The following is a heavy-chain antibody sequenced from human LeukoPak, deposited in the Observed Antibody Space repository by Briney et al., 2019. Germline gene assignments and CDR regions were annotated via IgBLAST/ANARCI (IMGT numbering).Heavy chain of an antibody. CDR1: GFTFSSYE. V-gene: IGHV3-48*03. Sequence: PGGSLRLSCAASGFTFSSYEMNWVRQAPGKGLEWVSYISSSGSTIYYADSVKGRFTISRDNAKNSLYLQMNSLRAEHTAVYYCASKGWLQPTDYWGQGTLVTVSS. J-gene: IGHJ4*02. CDR2: ISSSGSTI. D-gene: IGHD5-24*01. CDR3: ASKGWLQPTDY.